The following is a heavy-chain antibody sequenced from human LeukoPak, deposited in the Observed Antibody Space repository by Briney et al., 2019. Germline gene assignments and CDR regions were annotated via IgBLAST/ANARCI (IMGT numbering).Heavy chain of an antibody. V-gene: IGHV1-69*05. CDR2: IIPIFGTA. D-gene: IGHD3-22*01. J-gene: IGHJ5*02. CDR3: ARVWIDSSGYHNWFDP. CDR1: GGTFSSYA. Sequence: ASVKVSCKASGGTFSSYAISWVRQAPGQGLEWMGGIIPIFGTANYAQKFQGRVTITTDESTSTAYMELSSLRSEDTAVYYCARVWIDSSGYHNWFDPWGQGTLVTVSS.